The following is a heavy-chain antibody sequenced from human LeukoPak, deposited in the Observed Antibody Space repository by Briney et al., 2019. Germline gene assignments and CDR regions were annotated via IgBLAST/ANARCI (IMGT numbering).Heavy chain of an antibody. J-gene: IGHJ4*02. CDR2: ILYDGSNK. D-gene: IGHD3-9*01. CDR1: GFTFSTYG. Sequence: GGSLRLSCAASGFTFSTYGIHWVRQAPGKGLEWVAFILYDGSNKYYADSVKGRFTISRDNSKNTLYLQMNSLRAEDTAVYYCARHSDYDILTGPNDYWGQGTLVTVSS. CDR3: ARHSDYDILTGPNDY. V-gene: IGHV3-30*02.